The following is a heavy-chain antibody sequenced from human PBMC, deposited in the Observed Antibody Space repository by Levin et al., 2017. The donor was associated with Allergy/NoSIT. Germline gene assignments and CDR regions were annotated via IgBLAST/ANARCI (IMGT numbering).Heavy chain of an antibody. J-gene: IGHJ6*02. CDR1: GGSISSSSYY. V-gene: IGHV4-39*01. CDR2: IYYSGST. D-gene: IGHD1-1*01. Sequence: SETLSLTCTVSGGSISSSSYYWGWIRQPPGKGLEWIGSIYYSGSTYYNPSLKSRVTISVDTSKNQFSLKLSSVTAADTAVYYCASRYGKANYYYYYGMDVWGQGTTVTVSS. CDR3: ASRYGKANYYYYYGMDV.